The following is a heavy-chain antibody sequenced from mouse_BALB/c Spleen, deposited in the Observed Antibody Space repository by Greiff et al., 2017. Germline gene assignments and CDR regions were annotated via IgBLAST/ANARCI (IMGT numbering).Heavy chain of an antibody. J-gene: IGHJ4*01. Sequence: DVKLQESGPGLVKPSQSLSLTCTVTGYSITSDYAWNWIRQFPGNKLEWMGYISYSGSTSYNPSLKSRISITRDTSKNQFFLQLNSVTTEDTATYYCAREDYYGNYYYAMDYWGQGTSVTVSS. CDR1: GYSITSDYA. D-gene: IGHD2-1*01. CDR2: ISYSGST. V-gene: IGHV3-2*02. CDR3: AREDYYGNYYYAMDY.